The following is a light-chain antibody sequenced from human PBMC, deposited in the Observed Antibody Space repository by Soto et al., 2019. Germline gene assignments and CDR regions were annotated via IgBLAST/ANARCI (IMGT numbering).Light chain of an antibody. J-gene: IGKJ1*01. CDR2: KAS. CDR3: QQHTSYSRRT. CDR1: QSISSW. V-gene: IGKV1-5*03. Sequence: DIQMTQSPSTLYASVGDRGTITCRASQSISSWLAWYQQKPGKAPKLLIYKASSLESGVPSRFSGSGSGTEITLTISRLQSDDFATYYCQQHTSYSRRTFGQGTKVDNK.